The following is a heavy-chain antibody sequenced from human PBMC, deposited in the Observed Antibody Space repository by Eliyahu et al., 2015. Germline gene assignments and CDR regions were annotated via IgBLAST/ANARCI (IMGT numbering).Heavy chain of an antibody. CDR2: FDPEVGEA. D-gene: IGHD6-19*01. V-gene: IGHV1-24*01. J-gene: IGHJ3*02. Sequence: QAQLVQSGAEVRKPGASIKVSCRVSGYIITELSIHWVRQAAGRGFEWMGGFDPEVGEAIYAQKFQGRISMTEDTSTHTAYMELRSLTSDDTAVYYCATQRAYKQWLIRSDPFDIWGQGTVLTVSS. CDR1: GYIITELS. CDR3: ATQRAYKQWLIRSDPFDI.